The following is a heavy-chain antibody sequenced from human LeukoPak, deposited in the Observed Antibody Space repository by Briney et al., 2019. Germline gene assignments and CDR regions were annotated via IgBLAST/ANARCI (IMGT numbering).Heavy chain of an antibody. Sequence: AGGSLRLSCAASGFTLSRYWMTWVRQAPGKGLGWVANIKQEGSESIYVDSVKGRFTICRDNAKTSLYLQTNTLREEDTAVYYCATGAGCGYWGQGTLVTVSS. V-gene: IGHV3-7*03. D-gene: IGHD6-19*01. J-gene: IGHJ4*02. CDR1: GFTLSRYW. CDR2: IKQEGSES. CDR3: ATGAGCGY.